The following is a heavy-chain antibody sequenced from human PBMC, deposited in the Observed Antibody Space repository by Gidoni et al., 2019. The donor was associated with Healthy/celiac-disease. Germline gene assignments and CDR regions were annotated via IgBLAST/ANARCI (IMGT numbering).Heavy chain of an antibody. CDR1: GFTFSSYW. CDR3: ARAGWRDWAFDP. J-gene: IGHJ5*02. D-gene: IGHD3-9*01. V-gene: IGHV3-7*03. CDR2: IKQDGSEK. Sequence: EVQLVESGGGLVQPGGSLRLSCAASGFTFSSYWMSWVRQGPGKGLGWVANIKQDGSEKYYVDSVKGRFTISRDNAKNSLYLQMNSLRAEDTAVYYCARAGWRDWAFDPWGQGTLVTVSS.